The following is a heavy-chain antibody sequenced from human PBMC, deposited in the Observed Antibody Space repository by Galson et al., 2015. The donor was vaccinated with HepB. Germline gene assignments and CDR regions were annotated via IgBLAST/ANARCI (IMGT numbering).Heavy chain of an antibody. CDR2: IWYDGSNK. CDR1: GFTFSSYG. V-gene: IGHV3-33*01. CDR3: ARDRVAYYDSSGYPGP. Sequence: SLRLSCAASGFTFSSYGMHWVRQAPGKGLEWVAVIWYDGSNKYYADSVKGRFTISRDNSKNTLYLQMNSLRAEDTAVYYCARDRVAYYDSSGYPGPWGQGTLVTVSS. D-gene: IGHD3-22*01. J-gene: IGHJ4*02.